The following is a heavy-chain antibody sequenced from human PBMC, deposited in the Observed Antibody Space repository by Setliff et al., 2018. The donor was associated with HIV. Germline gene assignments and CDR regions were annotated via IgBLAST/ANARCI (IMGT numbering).Heavy chain of an antibody. J-gene: IGHJ4*02. Sequence: ASVKVSCKASVHTFASYGIGWLRQAPGQGLEWLGWITAYNVDAPNAQKSQGRVTMTIDIPTTTAYMEMRSLRFGDTAVYYCATARPGARFDVWGQGTLVTVSS. CDR1: VHTFASYG. CDR3: ATARPGARFDV. V-gene: IGHV1-18*01. CDR2: ITAYNVDA. D-gene: IGHD6-6*01.